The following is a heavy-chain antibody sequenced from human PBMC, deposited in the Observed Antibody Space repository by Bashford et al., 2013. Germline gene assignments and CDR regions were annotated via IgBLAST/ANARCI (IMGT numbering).Heavy chain of an antibody. D-gene: IGHD4-11*01. J-gene: IGHJ3*02. CDR3: AREKMTTVTTSPAFDI. CDR1: GGSITRGDYY. Sequence: SETLSLTCTVSGGSITRGDYYWSWIRQPPGKGLEWIGYVYYSGSTYYNPSLKSRVTISVDTSKNQFSLKLSSVTAADTAVYYCAREKMTTVTTSPAFDIWGQGTMVTVSS. V-gene: IGHV4-30-4*01. CDR2: VYYSGST.